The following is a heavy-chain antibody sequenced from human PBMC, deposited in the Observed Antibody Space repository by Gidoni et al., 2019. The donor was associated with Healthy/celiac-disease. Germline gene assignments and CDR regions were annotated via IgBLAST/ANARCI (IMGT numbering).Heavy chain of an antibody. CDR2: ISSNGGST. CDR1: GLTFSSYA. J-gene: IGHJ3*02. V-gene: IGHV3-64D*08. Sequence: EVQLVESGGGLVQPGGSLRLSCSASGLTFSSYAMHWVRQAPGKGLEYVSAISSNGGSTYYADSVKGRFTISRDNSKNTLYLQMSSLRAEDTAVYYCVKDYAIFGVVIGAFDIWGQGTMVTVSS. CDR3: VKDYAIFGVVIGAFDI. D-gene: IGHD3-3*01.